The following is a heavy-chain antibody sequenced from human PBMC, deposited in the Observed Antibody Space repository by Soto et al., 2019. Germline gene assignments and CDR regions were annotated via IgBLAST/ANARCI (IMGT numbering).Heavy chain of an antibody. CDR1: GFTFSSYS. V-gene: IGHV3-21*01. D-gene: IGHD2-15*01. CDR3: ARDLYCSGGSCYPPDAFDI. J-gene: IGHJ3*02. Sequence: EVQLVESGGGLVKPGGSLRLSCAASGFTFSSYSMNWVRQAPGKGLEWVSSISSSSSYIYYADSVKGRFTISRDNAKNSLYLQMNSLRAEDTAVYYCARDLYCSGGSCYPPDAFDIWGQGTMGTVSS. CDR2: ISSSSSYI.